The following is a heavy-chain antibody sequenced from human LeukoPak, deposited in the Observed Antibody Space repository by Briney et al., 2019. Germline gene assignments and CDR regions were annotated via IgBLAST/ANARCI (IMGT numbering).Heavy chain of an antibody. CDR3: AVRCSSTSCYEEGYYFDY. CDR1: GYSFTNYW. CDR2: IYPGDSDT. Sequence: GESLKISCKGSGYSFTNYWIGWVRQMPGKGLEWMGIIYPGDSDTRYSPSFQGQVTISADKSISTAYLQWSSLKASDTAMYYCAVRCSSTSCYEEGYYFDYWDQGTLVTVSS. J-gene: IGHJ4*02. D-gene: IGHD2-2*01. V-gene: IGHV5-51*01.